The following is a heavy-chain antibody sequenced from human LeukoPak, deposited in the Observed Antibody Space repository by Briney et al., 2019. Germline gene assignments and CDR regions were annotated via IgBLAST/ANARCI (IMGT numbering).Heavy chain of an antibody. CDR2: INPNSGDT. CDR1: VYTFTAYY. V-gene: IGHV1-2*02. Sequence: ASLRVSCKASVYTFTAYYIHWVRQAPGQGLEWMGWINPNSGDTRYAQNFQGRVTMTRDTSSSSAYMELNRLTSDDTAVYYCARGSLIAATGTGLSSWGQGTLVTVSS. CDR3: ARGSLIAATGTGLSS. D-gene: IGHD6-13*01. J-gene: IGHJ4*02.